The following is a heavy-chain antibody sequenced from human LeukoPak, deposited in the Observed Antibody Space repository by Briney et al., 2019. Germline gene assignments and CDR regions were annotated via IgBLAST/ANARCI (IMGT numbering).Heavy chain of an antibody. Sequence: PGGSLRLSCAASGFTFSTYWMHWVRQAPGKGLVWVSRINSDGSSTSYADSVKGRFTISRDNAKNTLYLQMNSLRAEDTAVYYCARNPDRNYYYYYGMDVWGQGTTATVSS. D-gene: IGHD3-22*01. CDR2: INSDGSST. CDR3: ARNPDRNYYYYYGMDV. V-gene: IGHV3-74*01. J-gene: IGHJ6*02. CDR1: GFTFSTYW.